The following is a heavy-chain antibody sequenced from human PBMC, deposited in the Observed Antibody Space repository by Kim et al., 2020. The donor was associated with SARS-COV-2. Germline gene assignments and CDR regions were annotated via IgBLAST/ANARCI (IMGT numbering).Heavy chain of an antibody. J-gene: IGHJ6*02. CDR3: ARDRYYGSTYYGMDV. D-gene: IGHD3-10*01. V-gene: IGHV3-66*01. Sequence: ADSEKGRFTISRDNSKNTLYLQMNSRRAEDTAVYYCARDRYYGSTYYGMDVWGQGTTVTVSS.